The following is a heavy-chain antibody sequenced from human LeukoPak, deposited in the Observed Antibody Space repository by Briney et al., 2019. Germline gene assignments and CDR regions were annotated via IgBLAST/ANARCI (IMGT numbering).Heavy chain of an antibody. J-gene: IGHJ5*02. CDR3: ARTYCSSTSCYEDWFDP. V-gene: IGHV4-59*01. Sequence: SETLSLTCTVSGGSLSSYYWSWLRQPPGRGLEWIGYIYYSGSTNYNPSLKSRVTISVDTSKYQFSLKLSSVTAADTAVYYCARTYCSSTSCYEDWFDPWGQGTLVTVSS. CDR1: GGSLSSYY. CDR2: IYYSGST. D-gene: IGHD2-2*01.